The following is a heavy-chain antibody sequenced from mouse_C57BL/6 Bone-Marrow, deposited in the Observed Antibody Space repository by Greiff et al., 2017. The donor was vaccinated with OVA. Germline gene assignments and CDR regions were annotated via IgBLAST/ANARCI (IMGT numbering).Heavy chain of an antibody. CDR3: TYGYPWFAY. CDR2: IDPENGDT. J-gene: IGHJ3*01. CDR1: GFNIKDDY. D-gene: IGHD2-2*01. V-gene: IGHV14-4*01. Sequence: VQLKESGAELVRPGASVKLSCTASGFNIKDDYMHWVKQRPEQGLEWIGWIDPENGDTEYASKFQGKATITADTSSNTAYLQLSSLTSEDTAVYYCTYGYPWFAYWGQGTLVTVSA.